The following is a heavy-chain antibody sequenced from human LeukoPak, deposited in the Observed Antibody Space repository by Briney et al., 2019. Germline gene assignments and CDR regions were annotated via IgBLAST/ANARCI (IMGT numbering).Heavy chain of an antibody. Sequence: PGGSLRLSCAASGFTFSDYSMNWVRQAPGKGLEWISYIGIDSGNTNYADSVKGRFSIAADKAKYSLYLKMNSLRVEDTAVYYCARDYKYAFDNWGQGTLVTVSS. J-gene: IGHJ4*02. CDR3: ARDYKYAFDN. CDR1: GFTFSDYS. D-gene: IGHD5-24*01. V-gene: IGHV3-48*01. CDR2: IGIDSGNT.